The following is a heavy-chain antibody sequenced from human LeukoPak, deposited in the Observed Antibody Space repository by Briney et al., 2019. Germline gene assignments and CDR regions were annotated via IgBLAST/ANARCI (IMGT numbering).Heavy chain of an antibody. D-gene: IGHD5-18*01. V-gene: IGHV3-21*01. CDR3: ARVSAMVSVSWFDP. CDR2: ISSSSSYI. CDR1: GFTFSSYG. J-gene: IGHJ5*02. Sequence: GGSLRLSCAASGFTFSSYGMHWVRQAPGKGLEWVSSISSSSSYIYYADSVKGRFTISRDNAKNSLYLQMNSLRAEDTAVYYCARVSAMVSVSWFDPWGQGTLVTVSS.